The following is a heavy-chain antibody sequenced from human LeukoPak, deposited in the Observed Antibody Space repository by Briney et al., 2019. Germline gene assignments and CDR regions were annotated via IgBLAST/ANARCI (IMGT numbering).Heavy chain of an antibody. CDR1: GGTFSSYA. CDR2: IIPIFGSA. CDR3: ARVPRRPPPHHYYGMDV. V-gene: IGHV1-69*06. J-gene: IGHJ6*04. Sequence: AASVKVSFKASGGTFSSYAISGVRQAPGQGLEWMGGIIPIFGSANYAQKFRGRLTLTADKSTSTAYMELSSLRSEDTAVYYCARVPRRPPPHHYYGMDVWGKGTTVTVSS.